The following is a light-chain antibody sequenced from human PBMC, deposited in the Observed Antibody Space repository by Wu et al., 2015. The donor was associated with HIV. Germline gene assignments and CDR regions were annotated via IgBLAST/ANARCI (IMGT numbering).Light chain of an antibody. V-gene: IGKV3-20*01. CDR3: QQYGSSPLFT. Sequence: QQKPNGHGSHGVLVFGASNRANGIPDRFSGSGSGTDFTLTISRLEPDDVAVYYCQQYGSSPLFTFGPGTTVNIK. J-gene: IGKJ3*01. CDR2: GAS.